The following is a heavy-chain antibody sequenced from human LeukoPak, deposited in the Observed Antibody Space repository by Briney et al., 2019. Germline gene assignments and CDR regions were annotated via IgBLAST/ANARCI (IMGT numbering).Heavy chain of an antibody. Sequence: GGSLRISSADSGSTFSSYDMHWVRQATGKGLEWVSGIGSAGDTYYPDPVKGRFTISRATAKNSLYLQSNRLRAAATAVYYCARVLPKFFDFLPGFYYYYGMDVWGEGTTVTVSS. J-gene: IGHJ6*04. CDR3: ARVLPKFFDFLPGFYYYYGMDV. CDR1: GSTFSSYD. CDR2: IGSAGDT. V-gene: IGHV3-13*01. D-gene: IGHD3-9*01.